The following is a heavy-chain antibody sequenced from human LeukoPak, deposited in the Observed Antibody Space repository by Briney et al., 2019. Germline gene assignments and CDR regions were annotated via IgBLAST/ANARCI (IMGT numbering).Heavy chain of an antibody. J-gene: IGHJ4*02. V-gene: IGHV3-48*04. D-gene: IGHD3-3*01. CDR2: ISSSGTTI. CDR3: ARIPDDFWSGYHNF. Sequence: GGSLRLSCAASGFTFSNYNMNWVRQAPGKGLEWISYISSSGTTIYYADSVRGRFTISRDNSNNSLFLQMNSLRAEDTAVYYCARIPDDFWSGYHNFWGQGTLVTVSS. CDR1: GFTFSNYN.